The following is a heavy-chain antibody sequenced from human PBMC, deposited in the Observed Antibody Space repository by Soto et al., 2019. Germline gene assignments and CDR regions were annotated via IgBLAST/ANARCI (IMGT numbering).Heavy chain of an antibody. V-gene: IGHV4-39*01. CDR2: IYYSGST. CDR3: ACAFVVLTVYANPFDY. CDR1: GGSISSSSYY. D-gene: IGHD2-8*01. Sequence: SETLSLTCTVSGGSISSSSYYWGWIRQPPGKGLEWIGSIYYSGSTYYNPSLKSRVTISVDTSKNQFSLKLSSVTAADTAVYYCACAFVVLTVYANPFDYWGQGTLVTVSS. J-gene: IGHJ4*02.